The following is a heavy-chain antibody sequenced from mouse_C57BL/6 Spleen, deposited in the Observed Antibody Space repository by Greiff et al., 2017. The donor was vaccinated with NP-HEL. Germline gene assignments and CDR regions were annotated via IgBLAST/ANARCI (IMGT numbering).Heavy chain of an antibody. CDR1: GYTFTSYT. Sequence: VQLQQSGAELARPGASVKMSCKASGYTFTSYTMHWVKQRPGQGLEWIGYINPSSGYTKYNQKFKDKATLTADKSSSTAYMQLSSLTSEDSAVYYCARCYDYDADLFAYWGQGTLVTVSA. J-gene: IGHJ3*01. V-gene: IGHV1-4*01. CDR3: ARCYDYDADLFAY. D-gene: IGHD2-4*01. CDR2: INPSSGYT.